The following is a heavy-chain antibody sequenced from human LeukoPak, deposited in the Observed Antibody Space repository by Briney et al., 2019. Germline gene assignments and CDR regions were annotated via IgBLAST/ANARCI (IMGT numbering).Heavy chain of an antibody. CDR1: GFTFSSYA. CDR3: AKTPPLSSRYFDY. V-gene: IGHV3-23*01. CDR2: ISGSGGST. Sequence: GGSLRLSCAASGFTFSSYAMSWVRQAPGKGLEWVSAISGSGGSTYYADSVKGRFTIDRDNSKNTLYLQMNSLRAEDPAVYSCAKTPPLSSRYFDYWGQGTLVTVSS. D-gene: IGHD5/OR15-5a*01. J-gene: IGHJ4*02.